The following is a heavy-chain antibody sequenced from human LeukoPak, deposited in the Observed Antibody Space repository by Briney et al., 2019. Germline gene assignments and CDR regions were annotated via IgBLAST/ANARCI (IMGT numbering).Heavy chain of an antibody. CDR2: INPNGGGT. CDR1: GYTFTAYY. V-gene: IGHV1-2*02. CDR3: ARFDLRLYRSGTFVSS. D-gene: IGHD3-10*01. Sequence: ASVKVSCKASGYTFTAYYLHWVRQAPGQGLEWMGWINPNGGGTVYAPKFQGRVSMTRDTSISTAYLELSRLTSDDTAVYYCARFDLRLYRSGTFVSSWGQGTLVTGS. J-gene: IGHJ1*01.